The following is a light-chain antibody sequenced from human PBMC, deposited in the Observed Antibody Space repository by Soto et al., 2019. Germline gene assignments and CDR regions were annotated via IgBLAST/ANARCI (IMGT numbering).Light chain of an antibody. CDR1: QSISSN. CDR3: QQYKNWPPIT. V-gene: IGKV3-15*01. J-gene: IGKJ5*01. CDR2: DVS. Sequence: EIAMTQSPATLSVFPGERATLSRRASQSISSNLACYQQKPGQAPRLLIYDVSTRATGIPARFSGTGSGTEFTLTISSLHSEDFAVYYCQQYKNWPPITFGQGTHWRL.